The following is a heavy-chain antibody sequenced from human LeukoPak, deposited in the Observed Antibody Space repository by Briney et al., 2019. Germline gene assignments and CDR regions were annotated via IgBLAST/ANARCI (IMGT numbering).Heavy chain of an antibody. D-gene: IGHD3-16*01. CDR2: IYYSGST. V-gene: IGHV4-59*12. Sequence: SETLSFTCTASGASISSYYWSWIRQPPGKGLEWIGYIYYSGSTNYNPSLKSRVTISVDTSKNQFSLKLSSVTAADTAVYYCARAGGFFSPFGYWGQGTLVTVSS. J-gene: IGHJ4*02. CDR1: GASISSYY. CDR3: ARAGGFFSPFGY.